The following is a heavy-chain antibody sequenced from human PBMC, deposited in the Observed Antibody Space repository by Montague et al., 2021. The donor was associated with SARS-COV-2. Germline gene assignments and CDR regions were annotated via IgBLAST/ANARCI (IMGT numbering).Heavy chain of an antibody. CDR2: VWAGDGSRT. D-gene: IGHD3-22*01. CDR3: ARDADTSGHFGIFDQ. V-gene: IGHV3-33*01. J-gene: IGHJ4*02. Sequence: SLRLSCAASGFTFGSYGIHWVRQAPGKGLEWVAVVWAGDGSRTNYADSVKARFTVSRDNSRNTVYLQMDSLRVEDTAVYYCARDADTSGHFGIFDQWGQGTLVTVSS. CDR1: GFTFGSYG.